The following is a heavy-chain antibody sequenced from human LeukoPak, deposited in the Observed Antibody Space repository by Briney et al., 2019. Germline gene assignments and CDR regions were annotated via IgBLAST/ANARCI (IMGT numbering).Heavy chain of an antibody. CDR1: GFSFSSYW. CDR2: IKHDGSQK. J-gene: IGHJ4*02. CDR3: ARDAGYGYWVVDY. V-gene: IGHV3-7*01. Sequence: GGSLRLSCVASGFSFSSYWMNWVRQAPGEGLEWVAHIKHDGSQKYYVDSVKGRFTISRDNAKNSLYLQMNSLRAEDTAVYYCARDAGYGYWVVDYWGQGTLVTVSS. D-gene: IGHD5-18*01.